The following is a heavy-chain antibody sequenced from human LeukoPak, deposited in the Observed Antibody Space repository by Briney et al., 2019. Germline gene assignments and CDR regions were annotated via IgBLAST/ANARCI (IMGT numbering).Heavy chain of an antibody. Sequence: GGSLRLSCAASGFTFTTYWMSWVRQAPGKGLEWVANIKQDGTEKYYVDSVKGRFTISRDNAKNSLYVQMNSPRAEDTAVYYCARETDSTLFDYWGQGTLVTVSS. CDR3: ARETDSTLFDY. D-gene: IGHD2-2*01. V-gene: IGHV3-7*01. CDR1: GFTFTTYW. J-gene: IGHJ4*02. CDR2: IKQDGTEK.